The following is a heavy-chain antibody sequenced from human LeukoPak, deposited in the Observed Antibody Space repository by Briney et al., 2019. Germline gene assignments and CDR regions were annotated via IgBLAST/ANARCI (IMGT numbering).Heavy chain of an antibody. CDR2: ISAYNGNT. J-gene: IGHJ6*03. CDR1: GYTFTSYG. Sequence: ASVKVSCKASGYTFTSYGISWVRQAPGQGLEWMGWISAYNGNTNYAQKLQDRVTMTTDTSTSTAYMELSRLTSDDTAVYYCARGVAGPYYYYYMDVWGRGTTVTVSS. D-gene: IGHD6-19*01. V-gene: IGHV1-18*01. CDR3: ARGVAGPYYYYYMDV.